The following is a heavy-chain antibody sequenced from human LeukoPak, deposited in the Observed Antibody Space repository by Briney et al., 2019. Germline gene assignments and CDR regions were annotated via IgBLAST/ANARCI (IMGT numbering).Heavy chain of an antibody. J-gene: IGHJ4*02. Sequence: GGSLRLSCVASGFTFSSYAMSWVRQAPGKGLEWVSGISGSGNSIYYADSVRGRFTISRDNSKNTLYLQMNSLRAEDTAVYYCAKVRLHDYVWGSYRPLDHWGQGTLVTVSS. V-gene: IGHV3-23*01. D-gene: IGHD3-16*02. CDR1: GFTFSSYA. CDR2: ISGSGNSI. CDR3: AKVRLHDYVWGSYRPLDH.